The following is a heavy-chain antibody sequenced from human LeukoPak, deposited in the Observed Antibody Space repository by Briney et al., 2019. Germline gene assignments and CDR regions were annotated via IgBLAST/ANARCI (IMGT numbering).Heavy chain of an antibody. V-gene: IGHV3-7*01. J-gene: IGHJ4*02. CDR3: ARSLRYTSGWFDAPLDY. D-gene: IGHD6-19*01. CDR1: GFTFSSFW. Sequence: AGGSLRLSCAASGFTFSSFWMSWVRQAPGKGLEWVANIKEDGSEKYYVDSVKGRFTISRDNAEKSLYLQMNSLRAEDTAVYYCARSLRYTSGWFDAPLDYWGQGTLVTVSS. CDR2: IKEDGSEK.